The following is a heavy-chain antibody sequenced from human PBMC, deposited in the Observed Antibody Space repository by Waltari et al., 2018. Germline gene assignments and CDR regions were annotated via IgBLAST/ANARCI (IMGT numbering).Heavy chain of an antibody. CDR1: GFTFSSYW. Sequence: EVQLVESGGGLVQPGGSLRLSCAASGFTFSSYWMSWVRKAPGKGLEWVANIKQDGSEKYYVDSVKGRCTISRDNAKNSLYLQMNSLRAADTAVDYCARDPHYIWGSYRTWGLDPWGQGTLVTVSS. D-gene: IGHD3-16*02. CDR2: IKQDGSEK. CDR3: ARDPHYIWGSYRTWGLDP. V-gene: IGHV3-7*03. J-gene: IGHJ5*02.